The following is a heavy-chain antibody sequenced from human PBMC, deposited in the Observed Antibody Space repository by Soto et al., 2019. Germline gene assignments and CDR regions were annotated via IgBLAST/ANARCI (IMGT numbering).Heavy chain of an antibody. D-gene: IGHD5-12*01. V-gene: IGHV3-23*01. CDR3: VKSSEWLRSKAYSFYGMDV. J-gene: IGHJ6*02. CDR2: ISGSGDKT. CDR1: GFTFSNYA. Sequence: PGVSLRLSCAASGFTFSNYAMTWVRQAPGKGLEWVSTISGSGDKTHYADSVKGRFTISRDNSKSTLFLQMRSLRAEDTAVYYCVKSSEWLRSKAYSFYGMDVWGQGTTVTVSS.